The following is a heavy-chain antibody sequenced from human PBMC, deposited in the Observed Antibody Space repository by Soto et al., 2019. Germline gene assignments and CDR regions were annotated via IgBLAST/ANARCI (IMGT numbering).Heavy chain of an antibody. CDR3: ARGTTPYGMDV. V-gene: IGHV1-3*01. Sequence: ASVKVCCKDSGYSITTYGIHWVRQATGQRLEWMGWINAGNGNTKHSQNFQGRVTITRDTSASTAYMELSNLRSEDTAVYYCARGTTPYGMDVWGQGTTVTVSS. CDR1: GYSITTYG. CDR2: INAGNGNT. D-gene: IGHD1-1*01. J-gene: IGHJ6*02.